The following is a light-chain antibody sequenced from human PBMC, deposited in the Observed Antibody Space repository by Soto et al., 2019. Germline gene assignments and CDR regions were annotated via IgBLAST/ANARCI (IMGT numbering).Light chain of an antibody. CDR3: QQFSSYPLT. CDR2: DAS. CDR1: QTVRNNY. Sequence: IGMSKSPATLSVSEGERATLSCGASQTVRNNYLAWYQQKPGQAPRLLIYDASSRATGIPDRFSGGGSGTDFTLTISRLEPEDFAVYYCQQFSSYPLTFGGGTKVDI. V-gene: IGKV3D-20*01. J-gene: IGKJ4*01.